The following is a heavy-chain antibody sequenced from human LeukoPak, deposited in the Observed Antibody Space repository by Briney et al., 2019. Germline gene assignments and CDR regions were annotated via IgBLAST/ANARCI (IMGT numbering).Heavy chain of an antibody. CDR3: ATHRRSGSGGSENAFEI. CDR1: GDSTSSSTYY. D-gene: IGHD5-12*01. Sequence: PSETLSLTCTVSGDSTSSSTYYWDWIRQAPGKGLEWIGNIYDSGTTHYNPSLKIRVTISGDTSKNQFSLKLNSVTAADTAIYYCATHRRSGSGGSENAFEIWGQGTMVTVSS. CDR2: IYDSGTT. V-gene: IGHV4-39*01. J-gene: IGHJ3*02.